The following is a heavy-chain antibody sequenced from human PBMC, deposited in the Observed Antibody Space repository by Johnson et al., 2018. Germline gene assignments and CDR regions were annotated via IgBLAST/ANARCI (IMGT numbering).Heavy chain of an antibody. CDR1: GFTFSSSW. CDR3: AKQIVGSRPYWYCDL. D-gene: IGHD1-26*01. Sequence: VQLQESGGGLVQXGGSLRLSCVASGFTFSSSWMSWVRQDPGKGLEWVANIRPDGSDTYYVDSVKGRFTMSRDNAQNSVYLQMNSLRADDTAVYSWAKQIVGSRPYWYCDLWGRGTLVTVSS. J-gene: IGHJ2*01. CDR2: IRPDGSDT. V-gene: IGHV3-7*03.